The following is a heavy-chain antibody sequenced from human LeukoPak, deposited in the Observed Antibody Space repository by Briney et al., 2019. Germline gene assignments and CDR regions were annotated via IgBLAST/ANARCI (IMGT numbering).Heavy chain of an antibody. CDR2: IYTSGST. D-gene: IGHD3-16*02. Sequence: SETLSLTCTVSGGSIRSNYWSWIRQPARKGLEWIGRIYTSGSTVYNPSLKSRVTMSVDTSKNQFSLKLTSVTAADTAVYYCARDMITLRGVIDLFDFWGQGTLVTVSS. V-gene: IGHV4-4*07. CDR1: GGSIRSNY. J-gene: IGHJ4*02. CDR3: ARDMITLRGVIDLFDF.